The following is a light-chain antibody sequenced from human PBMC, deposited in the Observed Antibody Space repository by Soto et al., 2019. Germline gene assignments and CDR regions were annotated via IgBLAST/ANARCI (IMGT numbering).Light chain of an antibody. J-gene: IGLJ2*01. CDR1: SSDVGDSYY. CDR3: CSYAGTNYVV. CDR2: DVT. V-gene: IGLV2-11*01. Sequence: QAVVTQPRSVSGSPGQSVTISCTGTSSDVGDSYYVSWYQQHPGKAPKLMIYDVTKRPSGVPDRFSGSKSGNTASLTISGLQAEDEADYHCCSYAGTNYVVFGGGTKVTVL.